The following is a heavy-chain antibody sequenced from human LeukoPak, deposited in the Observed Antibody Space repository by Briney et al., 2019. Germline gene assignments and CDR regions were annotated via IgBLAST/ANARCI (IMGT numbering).Heavy chain of an antibody. D-gene: IGHD5-12*01. CDR2: IVPVFGTP. Sequence: ASVKVSCKASGGTFSNYAINWVRQAPGQGLEWMGRIVPVFGTPNFAQKFQGRVTLTRDGSTNTAYMEMSSLRSEDTAVYYCASHCGNSATGGFPYWGQGTLVTVSS. J-gene: IGHJ4*02. CDR1: GGTFSNYA. CDR3: ASHCGNSATGGFPY. V-gene: IGHV1-69*05.